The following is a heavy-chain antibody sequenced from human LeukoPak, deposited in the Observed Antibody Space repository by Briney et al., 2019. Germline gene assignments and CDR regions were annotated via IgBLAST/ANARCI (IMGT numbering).Heavy chain of an antibody. J-gene: IGHJ4*02. CDR1: GFIFRNYA. CDR2: ITGSGDTT. D-gene: IGHD3-9*01. Sequence: GGSLRLSCAASGFIFRNYAMSWVRRAPGKGLEWVSAITGSGDTTYYADSVKGRFTISRDNSKNTLYVEMNTLRAEDTAVYYCAKWGDYDILTGYYVSDFWGQGTLVTVSS. CDR3: AKWGDYDILTGYYVSDF. V-gene: IGHV3-23*01.